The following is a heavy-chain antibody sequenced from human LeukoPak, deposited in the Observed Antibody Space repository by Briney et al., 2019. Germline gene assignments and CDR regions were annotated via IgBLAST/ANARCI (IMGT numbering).Heavy chain of an antibody. CDR2: IYHSGST. CDR1: GGSFSGYY. Sequence: ASETLSLTCAVYGGSFSGYYWSWIRQPPGKGLEWIGSIYHSGSTYYNPSLKSRVTISVDTSKNQFSLKLSSVTAADTAVYYCARDKRPAAAGSFPYYYYMDVWGKGTTVTVSS. V-gene: IGHV4-34*01. CDR3: ARDKRPAAAGSFPYYYYMDV. J-gene: IGHJ6*03. D-gene: IGHD6-13*01.